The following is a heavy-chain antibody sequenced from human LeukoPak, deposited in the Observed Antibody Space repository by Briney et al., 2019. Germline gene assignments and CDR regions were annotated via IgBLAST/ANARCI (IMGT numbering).Heavy chain of an antibody. CDR3: ARGMVTTETNWFDP. Sequence: SETLSLTCTVSGGSISSYYWSWIRQPPGKGLEWIGDIYDSGSTNYNPSPKSRVTISVDTSKNQFSLKMSSVTAADTAVYYCARGMVTTETNWFDPWGQGTLVTVSS. CDR1: GGSISSYY. D-gene: IGHD4-17*01. V-gene: IGHV4-59*01. J-gene: IGHJ5*02. CDR2: IYDSGST.